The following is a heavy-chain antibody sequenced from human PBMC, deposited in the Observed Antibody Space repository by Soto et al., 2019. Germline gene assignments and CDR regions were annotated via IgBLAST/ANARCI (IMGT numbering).Heavy chain of an antibody. J-gene: IGHJ6*03. CDR2: INPNSGGT. CDR3: ARDHHDYSNFKGLPAYSYYDMDV. D-gene: IGHD4-4*01. Sequence: ASVKVSCKASGYTFTGYYMHWVRQAPGQGLEWMGWINPNSGGTNYAQKFQGWVTMTRDTSISTAYMELSRLRSDVTAVYYCARDHHDYSNFKGLPAYSYYDMDVRGKRTTDTSSS. V-gene: IGHV1-2*04. CDR1: GYTFTGYY.